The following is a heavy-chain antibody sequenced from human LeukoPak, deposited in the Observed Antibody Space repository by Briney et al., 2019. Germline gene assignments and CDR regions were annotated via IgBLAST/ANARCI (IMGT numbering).Heavy chain of an antibody. CDR1: GFTFSSYA. CDR3: ARDVYSGSYVGLYYYYYGMDV. Sequence: GGSLRLSRAASGFTFSSYAMSWVRQAPGKGLEWVSYISSSGSTIYYADSVKGRFTISRDNAKNSLYLQMNSLRAEDTAVYYCARDVYSGSYVGLYYYYYGMDVWGQGTTVTVSS. CDR2: ISSSGSTI. J-gene: IGHJ6*02. D-gene: IGHD1-26*01. V-gene: IGHV3-48*04.